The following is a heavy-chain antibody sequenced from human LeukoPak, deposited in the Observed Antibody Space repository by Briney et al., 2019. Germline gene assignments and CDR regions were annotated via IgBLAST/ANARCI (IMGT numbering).Heavy chain of an antibody. CDR3: ARDRIVVVPAAIVVYGVDV. D-gene: IGHD2-2*01. Sequence: GGSLRLSCTASGFTFSSYSMNWVRQAPGKGLEWVSSISSSSYIYYADSVKGRFTISRDNAKNSLYLQMNSLRAEGTAVYYCARDRIVVVPAAIVVYGVDVWGQGTTVTVSS. V-gene: IGHV3-21*01. CDR1: GFTFSSYS. CDR2: ISSSSYI. J-gene: IGHJ6*02.